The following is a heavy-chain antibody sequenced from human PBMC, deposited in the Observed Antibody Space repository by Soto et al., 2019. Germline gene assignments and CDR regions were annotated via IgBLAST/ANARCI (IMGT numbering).Heavy chain of an antibody. J-gene: IGHJ5*02. CDR2: INSDGSST. Sequence: GGSLRLSCAASGFTFSSYWMHWVRQAPGKGLVWVSRINSDGSSTSYADSVKGRFTISRDNAKNTLYLQMNSLRAEDTAVYYCARGGMGSITMVRGVEVDPWGQGTLVTVSS. D-gene: IGHD3-10*01. CDR1: GFTFSSYW. V-gene: IGHV3-74*01. CDR3: ARGGMGSITMVRGVEVDP.